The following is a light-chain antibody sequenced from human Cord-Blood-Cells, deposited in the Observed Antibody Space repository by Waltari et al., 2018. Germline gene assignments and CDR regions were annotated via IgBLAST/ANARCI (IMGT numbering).Light chain of an antibody. Sequence: DIQMTQSPSSLSASVGDRATITCRASQSISSYLHWYQQKPGKAPKLLIYAASSLQSGVPSRFSGSGSGTDFTLTISSLQPEDFATYYCQQSYSTPFTFGPGTKVDIK. CDR3: QQSYSTPFT. V-gene: IGKV1-39*01. J-gene: IGKJ3*01. CDR1: QSISSY. CDR2: AAS.